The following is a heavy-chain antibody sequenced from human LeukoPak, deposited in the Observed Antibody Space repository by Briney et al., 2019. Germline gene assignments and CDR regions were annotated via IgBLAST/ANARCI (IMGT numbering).Heavy chain of an antibody. D-gene: IGHD3-10*01. CDR1: GYIFSDYY. CDR2: INPNSGGT. CDR3: ARDGSRTAFDI. Sequence: VASVKVSCKTSGYIFSDYYMHWMRQAPGQGLEWMGWINPNSGGTKYAQKFQGRVTMTRDMSISTAYMDLSRLTSDDTAVYYCARDGSRTAFDIWGRGTMVTVSS. J-gene: IGHJ3*02. V-gene: IGHV1-2*02.